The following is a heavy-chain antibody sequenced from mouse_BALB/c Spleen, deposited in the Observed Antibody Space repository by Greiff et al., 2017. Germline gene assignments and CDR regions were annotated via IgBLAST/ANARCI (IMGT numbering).Heavy chain of an antibody. V-gene: IGHV3-2*02. CDR3: ARSDGSSYGGFAY. D-gene: IGHD1-1*01. Sequence: DVKLQESGPGLVKPSQSLSLTCTVTGYSITSDYAWNWIRQFPGNKLEWMGYISYSGSTSYNPSLKSRISITRDTSKNQFFLQLNSVTTEDTATYYCARSDGSSYGGFAYWGQGTLVTVSA. J-gene: IGHJ3*01. CDR1: GYSITSDYA. CDR2: ISYSGST.